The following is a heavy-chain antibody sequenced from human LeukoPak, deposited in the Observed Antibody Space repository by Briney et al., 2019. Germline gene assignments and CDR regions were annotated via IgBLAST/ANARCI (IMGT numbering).Heavy chain of an antibody. J-gene: IGHJ5*02. Sequence: SETLSLTCTVSGGSISSSSYYWGWIRQPPGKGLEWIGSIYYSGSTYYNPSLKSRVTISVDTSKNQFSLKLSSVTAADTAVYYCARVAQRGAVAGNWFDPWGQGTLVTVSS. D-gene: IGHD6-19*01. CDR3: ARVAQRGAVAGNWFDP. V-gene: IGHV4-39*01. CDR2: IYYSGST. CDR1: GGSISSSSYY.